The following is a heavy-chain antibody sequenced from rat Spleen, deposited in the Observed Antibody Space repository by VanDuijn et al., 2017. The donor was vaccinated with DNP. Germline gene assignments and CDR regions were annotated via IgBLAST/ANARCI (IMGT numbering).Heavy chain of an antibody. V-gene: IGHV5S11*01. CDR2: LTYSGGST. Sequence: EVQLVESGGGLVQPGRSLKLSCAASGFAFSNFPMAWVRQAPKKGLEWVASLTYSGGSTYYRDSVKGRFTISRDNAKSTLYLQMDSLRSEETATYYCAKAGGYSPWYFDYWGQGVMVTVSS. CDR1: GFAFSNFP. J-gene: IGHJ2*01. D-gene: IGHD1-11*01. CDR3: AKAGGYSPWYFDY.